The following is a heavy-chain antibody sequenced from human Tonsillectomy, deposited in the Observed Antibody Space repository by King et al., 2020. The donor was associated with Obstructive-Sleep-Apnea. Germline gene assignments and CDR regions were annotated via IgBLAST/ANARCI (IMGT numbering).Heavy chain of an antibody. CDR1: GGSISTYY. CDR3: ARSPYGSGIIDYFDP. CDR2: IYYSGSS. V-gene: IGHV4-59*01. Sequence: VQLQESGPGLVKPSETLSLTCTVSGGSISTYYWSWLRQPPGKRLEGIGDIYYSGSSNYNPSLKRRVSISVDTSKNQFSLTLTSVTAADTAVYYCARSPYGSGIIDYFDPWGQGTLVTASS. D-gene: IGHD3-10*01. J-gene: IGHJ5*02.